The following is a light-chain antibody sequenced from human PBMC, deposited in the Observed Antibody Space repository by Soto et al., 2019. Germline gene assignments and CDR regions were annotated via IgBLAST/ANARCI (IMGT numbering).Light chain of an antibody. V-gene: IGKV3-15*01. CDR1: QTISND. J-gene: IGKJ4*01. CDR2: GAS. CDR3: QQNNKWPPVT. Sequence: EVVMTQSPATVSVSPGEGVTLSCRASQTISNDLAWYQQKPGQAPRLLIYGASTRATGVPARFSGGGSGTEFTLTISSLQSEDFAFYYCQQNNKWPPVTFSGGTKVDIK.